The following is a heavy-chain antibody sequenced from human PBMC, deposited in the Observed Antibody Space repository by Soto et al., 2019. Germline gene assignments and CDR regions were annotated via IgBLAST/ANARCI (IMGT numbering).Heavy chain of an antibody. D-gene: IGHD6-6*01. Sequence: QVQLVQSGGEVKKPGSSVKVSCRASGGTFSSYAVSWVRQAPGQGLEWMGVIIPLLNSTKYAPKFQDRVTITADAPATMAYMELSSLRSEDTAVYYCARESSSPNYYYYGMDVWGQGTTVTVSS. J-gene: IGHJ6*02. CDR1: GGTFSSYA. V-gene: IGHV1-69*01. CDR2: IIPLLNST. CDR3: ARESSSPNYYYYGMDV.